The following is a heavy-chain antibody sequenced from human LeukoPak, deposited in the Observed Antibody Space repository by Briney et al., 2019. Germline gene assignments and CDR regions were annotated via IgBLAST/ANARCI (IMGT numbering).Heavy chain of an antibody. CDR1: GFTFSNFW. Sequence: GGSLRLSCTVSGFTFSNFWMSWARKAPGKGLEWVATIKQDGGEKYYVDSAKCRFTISRDNAKNSLYLQMDSLRAEDTAVYYCARDRNTDFWSGYYTNYFDYWGQGTLVTVSS. D-gene: IGHD3-3*01. CDR2: IKQDGGEK. V-gene: IGHV3-7*01. CDR3: ARDRNTDFWSGYYTNYFDY. J-gene: IGHJ4*02.